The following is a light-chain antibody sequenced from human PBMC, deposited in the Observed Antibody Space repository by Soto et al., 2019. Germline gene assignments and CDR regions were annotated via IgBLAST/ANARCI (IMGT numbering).Light chain of an antibody. CDR3: AAWDDSLRSLV. V-gene: IGLV1-47*02. CDR2: TDN. Sequence: QSVLTQPPSASGTPGQRVTISCSGSSSNIGGDYVFWFQQLPGTAPKLLIYTDNRRPSGVPGRFSGSKSGTSASLAISGLRSEDEADYYCAAWDDSLRSLVFGTGTKVTVL. CDR1: SSNIGGDY. J-gene: IGLJ1*01.